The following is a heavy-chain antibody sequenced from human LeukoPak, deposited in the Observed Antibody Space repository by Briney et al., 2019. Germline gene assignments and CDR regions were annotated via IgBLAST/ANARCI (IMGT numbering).Heavy chain of an antibody. CDR3: ARVSTIMTTYWFDP. CDR2: IRGDAGST. CDR1: GFTFDAFG. V-gene: IGHV3-20*04. Sequence: GGSLRLSCAASGFTFDAFGMTWVRQAPGKGLEWVSAIRGDAGSTGYADSVKGRFTISRDNTKKSLYLQMTGLRVEDTAIYYCARVSTIMTTYWFDPWGQGALVSVSS. D-gene: IGHD4-11*01. J-gene: IGHJ5*02.